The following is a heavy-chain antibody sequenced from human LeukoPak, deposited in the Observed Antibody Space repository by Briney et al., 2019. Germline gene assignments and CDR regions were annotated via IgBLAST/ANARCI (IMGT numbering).Heavy chain of an antibody. V-gene: IGHV3-30-3*01. CDR2: ISYDGSNK. D-gene: IGHD7-27*01. CDR3: ARAHLPGDGMDV. J-gene: IGHJ6*02. CDR1: GFTFSSYA. Sequence: GGSLRLSCAASGFTFSSYAMHWVRQAPGKGLEWVAVISYDGSNKYYADSVKGRFTISRDNSKNTLYLQMNSLRAEDTAVYYCARAHLPGDGMDVWGQGTTVTVSS.